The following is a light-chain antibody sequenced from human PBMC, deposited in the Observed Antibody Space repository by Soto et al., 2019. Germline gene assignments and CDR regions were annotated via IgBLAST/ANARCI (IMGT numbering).Light chain of an antibody. CDR2: AAS. J-gene: IGKJ1*01. CDR3: QKYNSAPPWT. CDR1: QDISNY. Sequence: DIQMTQSPSSLSASVGDRVTITCRATQDISNYLAWYQQKPGKVPNLLIYAASTLQSGVPSRFSGSGSGTDFTLPISSLQPEDVATYYCQKYNSAPPWTFGQGTKVEI. V-gene: IGKV1-27*01.